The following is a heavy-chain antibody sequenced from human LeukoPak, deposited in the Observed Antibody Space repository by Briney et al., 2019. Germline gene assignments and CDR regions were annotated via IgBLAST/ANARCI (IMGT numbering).Heavy chain of an antibody. CDR1: GGSVSSGSYY. D-gene: IGHD4-17*01. CDR3: AREAWVSGDSKYRYYGIDV. J-gene: IGHJ6*02. Sequence: SETLSLTCTVSGGSVSSGSYYWSWIRQPPGKGLEWIGYIYYSGSTNYNPSLKSRVTISVDTSKNQFSLKLSSVTAADTAVYYCAREAWVSGDSKYRYYGIDVWGQGTTVTVSS. CDR2: IYYSGST. V-gene: IGHV4-61*01.